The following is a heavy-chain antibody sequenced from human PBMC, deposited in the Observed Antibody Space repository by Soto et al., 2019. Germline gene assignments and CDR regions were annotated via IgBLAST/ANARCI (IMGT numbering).Heavy chain of an antibody. CDR1: GYTFTSYG. V-gene: IGHV1-18*04. CDR2: ISAYNGNT. D-gene: IGHD5-12*01. Sequence: GASVKVSCKASGYTFTSYGISWVRQAPGQGLEWMGWISAYNGNTNYAQKLQGRVTMTTDTSTSTAYMELRSLRSDDTAVYYCAVSKITYGGYRDSFGYWGQGTLVTVSS. CDR3: AVSKITYGGYRDSFGY. J-gene: IGHJ4*02.